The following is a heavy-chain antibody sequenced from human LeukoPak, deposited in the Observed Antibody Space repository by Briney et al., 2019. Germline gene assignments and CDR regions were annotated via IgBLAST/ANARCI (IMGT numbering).Heavy chain of an antibody. CDR1: GGSISSYY. Sequence: SETLSLTCTVSGGSISSYYWSWIRQPPGKGLEWIGYIYYSGSTNYNPSLKSRVTISVDTSKNQFSLKLSSVTAADTAVYYCARHDKDASDIWGQGTMVTVSS. V-gene: IGHV4-59*08. CDR3: ARHDKDASDI. J-gene: IGHJ3*02. CDR2: IYYSGST.